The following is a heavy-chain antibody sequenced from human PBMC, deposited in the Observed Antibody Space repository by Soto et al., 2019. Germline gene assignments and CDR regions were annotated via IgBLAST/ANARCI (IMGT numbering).Heavy chain of an antibody. CDR2: INVANGNT. V-gene: IGHV1-3*01. Sequence: QVQLVQSGAEVKKPGASVKVSCKASGYTFTTYTMHWLRQAPGQRLEWMGWINVANGNTKDSQKFQGRVTITRDTSASTAYMELSSLRSEDTAVYYCARFIGGAYGMDVWGQGTTVTVSS. CDR3: ARFIGGAYGMDV. J-gene: IGHJ6*02. CDR1: GYTFTTYT. D-gene: IGHD2-15*01.